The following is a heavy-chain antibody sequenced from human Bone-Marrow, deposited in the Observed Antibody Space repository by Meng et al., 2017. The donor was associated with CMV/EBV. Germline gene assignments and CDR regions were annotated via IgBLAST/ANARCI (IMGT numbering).Heavy chain of an antibody. D-gene: IGHD1-1*01. V-gene: IGHV1-69*05. J-gene: IGHJ6*02. CDR3: ARAVAGTNYYYYGMDV. CDR1: GGTFSSYA. CDR2: IIPIFGTA. Sequence: SVKVSCKAPGGTFSSYAISWVRQAPGQGLEWMGGIIPIFGTANYAQKFQGRVTITTDESTSTAYMELSSLRSEDTAVYYCARAVAGTNYYYYGMDVWGQGTTVTVSS.